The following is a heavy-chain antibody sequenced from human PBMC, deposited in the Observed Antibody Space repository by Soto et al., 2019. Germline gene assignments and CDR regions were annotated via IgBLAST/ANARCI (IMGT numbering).Heavy chain of an antibody. Sequence: QVQLQESGPGLVKPSGTLSLTCAVSGGSISSSNWWSWVRQPPGKWLEWIGEIYHSGSTNYNPSLKSRFTISVDKSKNQFSLKLSSVTAADTAVYYCARNELSGSYLNWFEPWGQGTLVTVSS. CDR3: ARNELSGSYLNWFEP. D-gene: IGHD1-26*01. J-gene: IGHJ5*02. V-gene: IGHV4-4*02. CDR1: GGSISSSNW. CDR2: IYHSGST.